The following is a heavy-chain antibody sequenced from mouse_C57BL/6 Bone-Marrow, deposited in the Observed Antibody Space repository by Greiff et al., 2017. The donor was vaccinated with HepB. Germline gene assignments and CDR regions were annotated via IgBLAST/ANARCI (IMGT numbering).Heavy chain of an antibody. J-gene: IGHJ2*01. V-gene: IGHV5-4*03. Sequence: EVKLLESGGGLVKPGGSLKLSCAASGFTFSSYAMSWVRQTPEKRLEWVATISDGGSYTYYPDNVKGRFTISRDNAKNNLYLQMSHLKSEDTAMYYCARGPTPGFDYWGQGTTLTVSS. CDR3: ARGPTPGFDY. D-gene: IGHD2-10*01. CDR1: GFTFSSYA. CDR2: ISDGGSYT.